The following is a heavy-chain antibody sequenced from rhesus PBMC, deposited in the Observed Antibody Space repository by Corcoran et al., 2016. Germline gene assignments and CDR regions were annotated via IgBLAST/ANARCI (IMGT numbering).Heavy chain of an antibody. J-gene: IGHJ6*01. V-gene: IGHV4-81*01. CDR2: IDGTSADT. Sequence: QVQLQESGPGLVKPSETLSLTCTVSGGSISGYYWSWIRQPPGKGLERIGNIDGTSADTNHTPSLKSRVTISKDPSKNQFSLKLSSVTAADTAVYYCARDGYYNIWTGYYTSYGLDSWGQGVVVTVSS. CDR3: ARDGYYNIWTGYYTSYGLDS. CDR1: GGSISGYY. D-gene: IGHD3-3*01.